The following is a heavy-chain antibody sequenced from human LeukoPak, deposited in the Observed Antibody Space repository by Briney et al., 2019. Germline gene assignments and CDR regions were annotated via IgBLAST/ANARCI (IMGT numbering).Heavy chain of an antibody. D-gene: IGHD6-19*01. CDR2: IYTSGST. Sequence: SETLSLTCTVSGGSISSYYWSWIRQPAGKGLEWIGRIYTSGSTNYNPSLKSRVTMSVDTSKNQFSLKLSSVTAADTAVYYRARDGIAVAGTAGAFDYWGQGTLVTVSS. CDR1: GGSISSYY. J-gene: IGHJ4*02. CDR3: ARDGIAVAGTAGAFDY. V-gene: IGHV4-4*07.